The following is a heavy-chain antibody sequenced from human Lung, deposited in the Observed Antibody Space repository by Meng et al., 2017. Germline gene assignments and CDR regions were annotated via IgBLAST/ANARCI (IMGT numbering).Heavy chain of an antibody. V-gene: IGHV3-74*01. CDR1: GFTFNDHY. D-gene: IGHD3-16*01. CDR3: TNDRLNH. J-gene: IGHJ1*01. Sequence: GESLKISCAASGFTFNDHYRHWVRQAPGKGLMWFARISTDGTSTNYAVSVAGRFTVSRDNAKDTVFLQMNSLGDDDTAVYFCTNDRLNHWGRGTLVPVS. CDR2: ISTDGTST.